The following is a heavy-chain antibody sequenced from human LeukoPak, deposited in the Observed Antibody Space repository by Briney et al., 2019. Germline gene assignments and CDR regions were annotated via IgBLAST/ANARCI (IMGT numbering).Heavy chain of an antibody. CDR2: ISGSGGST. V-gene: IGHV3-23*01. D-gene: IGHD5-12*01. CDR3: AKDRDGYNQIHDY. CDR1: GFTFSSYA. Sequence: GGSLRLSCAASGFTFSSYAMSWVRQATGKGLEWVSAISGSGGSTYYADSVKGRFTISRDNSKNTLYLQMNSLRAEDTAVYYCAKDRDGYNQIHDYWGQGTLVTVSS. J-gene: IGHJ4*02.